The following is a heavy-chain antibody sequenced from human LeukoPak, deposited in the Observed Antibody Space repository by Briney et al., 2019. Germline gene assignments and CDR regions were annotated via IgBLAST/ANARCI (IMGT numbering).Heavy chain of an antibody. CDR1: GFTVSSNY. CDR2: IYSGGST. CDR3: AKDPGGVVSYYFDY. V-gene: IGHV3-66*01. D-gene: IGHD3-3*01. Sequence: GGSLRLSCAASGFTVSSNYMSWVRQAPGKGLEWVSVIYSGGSTYYADSVKGRFTISRDNSKNTLYLQMNSLRAEDTAVYYCAKDPGGVVSYYFDYWGQGTLVTVSS. J-gene: IGHJ4*02.